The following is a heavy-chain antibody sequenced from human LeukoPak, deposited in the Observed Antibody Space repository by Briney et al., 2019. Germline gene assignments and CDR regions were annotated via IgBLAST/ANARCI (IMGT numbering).Heavy chain of an antibody. CDR3: ARGAAYPHQLIDY. CDR1: GGTFSSYA. D-gene: IGHD6-6*01. CDR2: IIPIFGTA. V-gene: IGHV1-69*05. Sequence: SVKVSCKASGGTFSSYAISWVRQAPGQGLEWMGGIIPIFGTANYAQKFQGRVTITTDESTSTAYMELGSLRSEDTAVYYCARGAAYPHQLIDYWGQGTLVTVSS. J-gene: IGHJ4*02.